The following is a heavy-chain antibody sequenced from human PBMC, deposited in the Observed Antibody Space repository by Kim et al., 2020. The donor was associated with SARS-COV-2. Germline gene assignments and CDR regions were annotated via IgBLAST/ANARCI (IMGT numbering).Heavy chain of an antibody. Sequence: GGSLRLSCAASGFTFSSYSMNWVRQAPGKGLEWVSSISSSSSYIYYADSVKGRFTISRDNAKNSLYLQMNSLRAEDTAVYYCAREGGERWLQWYFDYWGQGTLVTVSS. V-gene: IGHV3-21*01. J-gene: IGHJ4*02. D-gene: IGHD5-12*01. CDR2: ISSSSSYI. CDR3: AREGGERWLQWYFDY. CDR1: GFTFSSYS.